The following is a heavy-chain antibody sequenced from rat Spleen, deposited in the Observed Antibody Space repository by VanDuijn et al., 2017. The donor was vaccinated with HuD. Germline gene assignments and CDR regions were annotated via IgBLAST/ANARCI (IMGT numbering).Heavy chain of an antibody. CDR2: IWSGGGT. Sequence: QVQLKESGPGLVQPSQTLSLTCTVSGFSLTNFGVSWVRQPPGKGLEWIGAIWSGGGTDYNSALTSRLRISRDTSKSQVFLKMNSLQTDDTAIYFCTRSDYYYDGTYYNYVMDAWGQGASVTVSS. V-gene: IGHV2-15*01. D-gene: IGHD1-12*02. CDR1: GFSLTNFG. CDR3: TRSDYYYDGTYYNYVMDA. J-gene: IGHJ4*01.